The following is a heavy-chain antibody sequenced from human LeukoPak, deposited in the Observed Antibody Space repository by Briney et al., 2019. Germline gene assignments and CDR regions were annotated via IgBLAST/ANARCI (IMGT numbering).Heavy chain of an antibody. D-gene: IGHD3-22*01. Sequence: SETLSLTCTVSGGSISNYYWSWIRQPAGKGLEWMGRIYTSGSTNYNPSLKSRVTMSVDTSKNQFSLKLSSVTAADTAVYYCARDQYYYDSSGYLLFDYWGQGTLVTVSS. V-gene: IGHV4-4*07. CDR3: ARDQYYYDSSGYLLFDY. CDR1: GGSISNYY. CDR2: IYTSGST. J-gene: IGHJ4*02.